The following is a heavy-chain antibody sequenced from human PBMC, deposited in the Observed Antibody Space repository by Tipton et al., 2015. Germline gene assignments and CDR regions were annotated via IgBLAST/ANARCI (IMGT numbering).Heavy chain of an antibody. CDR2: ISWNSDNI. Sequence: LSLTCDVSGYSISSGYYWGWVRQAPGRGLEWVSGISWNSDNIGYADSVKGRFTISRDTANKSLHLQMNSLRPDDSAVYYCAKEAPGDLSGTFDSWGQGIPVSVSS. D-gene: IGHD1-26*01. CDR1: GYSISSGYY. V-gene: IGHV3-9*01. CDR3: AKEAPGDLSGTFDS. J-gene: IGHJ4*02.